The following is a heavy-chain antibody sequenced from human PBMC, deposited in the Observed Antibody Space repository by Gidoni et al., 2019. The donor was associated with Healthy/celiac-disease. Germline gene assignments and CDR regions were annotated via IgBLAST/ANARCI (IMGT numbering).Heavy chain of an antibody. V-gene: IGHV3-21*01. Sequence: YSMNWVRQAPGKGLEWVSSISSSSSYIYYADSVKGRFTISRDNAKNTLYLQRNSLRAEDTAVYYCARDSYDSSGYYMFRAQGYYYYGMDVWGQGTTVTVSS. CDR2: ISSSSSYI. J-gene: IGHJ6*02. D-gene: IGHD3-22*01. CDR3: ARDSYDSSGYYMFRAQGYYYYGMDV. CDR1: YS.